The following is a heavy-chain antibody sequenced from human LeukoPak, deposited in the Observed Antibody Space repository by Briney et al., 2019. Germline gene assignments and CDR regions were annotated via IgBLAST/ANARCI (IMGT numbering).Heavy chain of an antibody. Sequence: EGSLRLSCAASGFTFSTYRMNWVRQAPGKGLEWVSYISSSGSYKYYADSVKGRFTVSRDNAKNSLYLQMNSLRAEDTAVYYCARDYDILTGYSRFDYWGQGTLVTVSS. CDR2: ISSSGSYK. V-gene: IGHV3-21*01. J-gene: IGHJ4*02. CDR1: GFTFSTYR. D-gene: IGHD3-9*01. CDR3: ARDYDILTGYSRFDY.